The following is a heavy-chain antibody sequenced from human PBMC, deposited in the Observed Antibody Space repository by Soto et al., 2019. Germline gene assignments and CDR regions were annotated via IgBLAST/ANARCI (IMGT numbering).Heavy chain of an antibody. CDR3: ARTLSGWYSY. J-gene: IGHJ4*02. CDR2: MNPNGGNT. D-gene: IGHD6-19*01. Sequence: QVQLVQSGAEVKKPGASVKVSCKASGYTFNTYDISWVRQATGQGLEWMGWMNPNGGNTGYAQKLQGRVNTTRYTSISTAYMELTSLRSEDTAMYYCARTLSGWYSYWGQGTLVTVSS. CDR1: GYTFNTYD. V-gene: IGHV1-8*01.